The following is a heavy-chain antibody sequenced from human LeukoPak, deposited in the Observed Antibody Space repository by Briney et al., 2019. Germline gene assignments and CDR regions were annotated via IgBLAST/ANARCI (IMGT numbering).Heavy chain of an antibody. D-gene: IGHD3-22*01. CDR1: GGTFSSYA. V-gene: IGHV1-69*13. CDR2: IIPIFGTA. CDR3: ARGTYYYDSSGDAFDI. J-gene: IGHJ3*02. Sequence: ASVKVSCKASGGTFSSYAISWVRQAPGQGLEWMGGIIPIFGTANYAQKFQGRVTITADESTSTAYMELSSLRSEDTAVYYCARGTYYYDSSGDAFDIWGQGTMVTVSS.